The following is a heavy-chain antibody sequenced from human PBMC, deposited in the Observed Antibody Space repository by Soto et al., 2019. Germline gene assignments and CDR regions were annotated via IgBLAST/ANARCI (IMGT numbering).Heavy chain of an antibody. CDR3: AGDSGWYCSGGSCPGNYYDYGTDV. CDR2: IIPIFGTA. Sequence: SVKVSCKASGCTCSSYAISWVRQAPGQGLEWMGGIIPIFGTANYAQKFQGRVTITADESTSTAYMELSSLRSEDTAVYYCAGDSGWYCSGGSCPGNYYDYGTDVWGQGLRVPVSS. D-gene: IGHD2-15*01. CDR1: GCTCSSYA. J-gene: IGHJ6*02. V-gene: IGHV1-69*13.